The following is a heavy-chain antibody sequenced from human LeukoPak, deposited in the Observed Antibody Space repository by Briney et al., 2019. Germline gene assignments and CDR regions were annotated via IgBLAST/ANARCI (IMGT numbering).Heavy chain of an antibody. CDR3: ARSSGWYSPPDY. Sequence: ASVTVSFKASGYTFTSYGNSWVRQAPGQGLEWMGWISAYNGNTNYAQKLQGRVTMTTDTSTSTAYMELRSLRSDDTAVYYCARSSGWYSPPDYWGQGTLVTVSS. D-gene: IGHD6-19*01. CDR1: GYTFTSYG. V-gene: IGHV1-18*01. J-gene: IGHJ4*02. CDR2: ISAYNGNT.